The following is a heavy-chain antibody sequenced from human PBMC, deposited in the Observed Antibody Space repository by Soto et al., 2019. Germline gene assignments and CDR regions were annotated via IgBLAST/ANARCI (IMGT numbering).Heavy chain of an antibody. J-gene: IGHJ4*02. CDR2: INPISGST. CDR3: ARESWYCTNGVCYSDFDY. D-gene: IGHD2-8*01. Sequence: ASVKVSCKASGVTFSSYTISWVRQAPGQGLEWMGRINPISGSTNYAQKFQGWVTMTGDTSISTAYMELSRLRSDDTAVYYCARESWYCTNGVCYSDFDYWGQGTLVTVSS. V-gene: IGHV1-2*04. CDR1: GVTFSSYT.